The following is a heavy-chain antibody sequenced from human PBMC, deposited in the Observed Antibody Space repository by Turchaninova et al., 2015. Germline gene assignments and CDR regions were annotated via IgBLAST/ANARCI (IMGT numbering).Heavy chain of an antibody. Sequence: QVQLQQWGAGLLKPSETLSPTCAVYGGSFRGYYWSWIRQPPGKGLEWIRENNHSGSTNYSPSLKRRVTISGDTSKNQFSLKLSSVTAADTAVYYCARGRRYCSSTSCYSYFQHWGQGTLVTVSS. J-gene: IGHJ1*01. CDR2: NNHSGST. D-gene: IGHD2-2*01. V-gene: IGHV4-34*01. CDR3: ARGRRYCSSTSCYSYFQH. CDR1: GGSFRGYY.